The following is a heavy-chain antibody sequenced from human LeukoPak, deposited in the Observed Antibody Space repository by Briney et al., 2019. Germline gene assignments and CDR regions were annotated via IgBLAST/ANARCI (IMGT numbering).Heavy chain of an antibody. D-gene: IGHD1-7*01. CDR3: TTRTYYYYGMDV. V-gene: IGHV3-15*01. CDR1: GFTFSNAW. Sequence: PGGSLRLSCAASGFTFSNAWMSWVCQAPGKGLEWVGRIKSKTDGGTTDYAAPVKGRFTISRDDSKNTLYLQMNSLKTEDTAVYYCTTRTYYYYGMDVWGQGTTVTVSS. J-gene: IGHJ6*02. CDR2: IKSKTDGGTT.